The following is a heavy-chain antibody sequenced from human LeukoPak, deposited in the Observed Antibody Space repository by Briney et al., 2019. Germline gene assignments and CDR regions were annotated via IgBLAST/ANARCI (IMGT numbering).Heavy chain of an antibody. CDR2: ISGSGGST. CDR1: GFTFSSYA. J-gene: IGHJ5*02. D-gene: IGHD3-9*01. Sequence: PGGSLRLSCAASGFTFSSYAMSWVRQAPGKGLEWVSAISGSGGSTYYADSVKGRFTISRDNSKNTLYLQMNSLRAEDTAVYYCAKAGLRYFDWLPHWFDPWGQGTLVTVSS. V-gene: IGHV3-23*01. CDR3: AKAGLRYFDWLPHWFDP.